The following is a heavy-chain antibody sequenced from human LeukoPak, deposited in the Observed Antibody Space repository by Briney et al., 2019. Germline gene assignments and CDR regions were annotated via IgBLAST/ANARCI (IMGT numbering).Heavy chain of an antibody. D-gene: IGHD2-15*01. Sequence: SQTLSLTCTVSGGSISSGSYYWSWIRQPAGKGLEWIGRIYTSGSTNYNPSLKSRVTISVDTSKNQFSLKLSSVTAADTAVYYCARERKRYCSGGSCYLYYYYYYYMDVWGKGTTVTVSS. CDR2: IYTSGST. J-gene: IGHJ6*03. CDR1: GGSISSGSYY. CDR3: ARERKRYCSGGSCYLYYYYYYYMDV. V-gene: IGHV4-61*02.